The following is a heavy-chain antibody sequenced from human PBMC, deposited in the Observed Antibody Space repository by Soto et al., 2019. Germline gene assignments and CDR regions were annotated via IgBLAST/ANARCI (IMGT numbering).Heavy chain of an antibody. D-gene: IGHD3-16*01. CDR3: AKGVTWGWADY. V-gene: IGHV3-30*18. J-gene: IGHJ4*02. CDR2: ISYDGSNK. Sequence: VQLVESGGGVVQPGRSLRLSCAASGFTFSSHGMHWVRQAPGKGLEWVAVISYDGSNKYYADSVKGRFTISRDNSKNTLYLQMNSLRAEDTAVYYCAKGVTWGWADYWGQGTLVTVSS. CDR1: GFTFSSHG.